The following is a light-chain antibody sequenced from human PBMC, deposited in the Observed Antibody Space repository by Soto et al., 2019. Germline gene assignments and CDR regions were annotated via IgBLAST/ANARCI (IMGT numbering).Light chain of an antibody. J-gene: IGKJ2*01. V-gene: IGKV1-39*01. Sequence: DIQMTQSPSSLSASVGDRVIITCRTSQSVNIYLNWYQQKPGKVPELLISAASNLRSGVPSRFSGSGSGTDFSLAINGLQPEDVATYYCQQSFTAPPYTFGQGTRLEIK. CDR2: AAS. CDR3: QQSFTAPPYT. CDR1: QSVNIY.